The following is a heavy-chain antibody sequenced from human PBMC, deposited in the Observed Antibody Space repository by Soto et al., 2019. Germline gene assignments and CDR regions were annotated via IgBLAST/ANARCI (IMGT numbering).Heavy chain of an antibody. Sequence: QVQLVQSGAEVRKPGASVKVSCKASGYTITDYYMHWVRQARGQGLEWMGWINPKSGGTKYTQKFQGRVTMTRDTSINSVYMELSSLRSDDTAMYYCARFSSRWYYFDNWGQGTLVTVSP. J-gene: IGHJ4*02. V-gene: IGHV1-2*02. CDR2: INPKSGGT. CDR1: GYTITDYY. D-gene: IGHD6-13*01. CDR3: ARFSSRWYYFDN.